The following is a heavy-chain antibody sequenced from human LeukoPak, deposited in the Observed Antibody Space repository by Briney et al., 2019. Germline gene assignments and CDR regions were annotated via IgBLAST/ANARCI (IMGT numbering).Heavy chain of an antibody. V-gene: IGHV3-7*01. Sequence: PGGSLRLSCEASGFTFSSYWMSWVRQAPGKGLEWVANMKGDGSEKHYVDSMKGRSTISRDNAKNSLYLQMNSLTAEDTAVYYCARQVQYRSGYFPPDPWGQGTLVTVSS. D-gene: IGHD6-19*01. CDR2: MKGDGSEK. CDR1: GFTFSSYW. CDR3: ARQVQYRSGYFPPDP. J-gene: IGHJ5*02.